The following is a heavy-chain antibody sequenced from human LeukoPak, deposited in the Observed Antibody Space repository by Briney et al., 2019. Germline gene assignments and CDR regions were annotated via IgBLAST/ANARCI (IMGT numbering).Heavy chain of an antibody. CDR1: GGSISSGGYS. V-gene: IGHV4-30-2*01. Sequence: SQTLSLTCAVSGGSISSGGYSWSWIRQPPGKGLEWIGYIYHSGSTYYNPSLKSRVTISVDRSKNQFSLKLSSVTAADTAVYYCASALSSGYYFAAHYFDYWGQGTLVTVSS. CDR2: IYHSGST. D-gene: IGHD3-22*01. J-gene: IGHJ4*02. CDR3: ASALSSGYYFAAHYFDY.